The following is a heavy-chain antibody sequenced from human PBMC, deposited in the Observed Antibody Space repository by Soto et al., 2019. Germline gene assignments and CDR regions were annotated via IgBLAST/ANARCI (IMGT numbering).Heavy chain of an antibody. D-gene: IGHD3-16*01. V-gene: IGHV3-30-3*01. Sequence: QVQLVESGGGVVQPGRSLRLSCAASGFTFSNYPMHWVRQAPGKGLEWVAVISFDESDKYYADSVKGRFTISRDNSKNTLYLQMNSLRPEDTAVYYCARSRGAFDYWGQGTLVTVSS. J-gene: IGHJ4*02. CDR2: ISFDESDK. CDR3: ARSRGAFDY. CDR1: GFTFSNYP.